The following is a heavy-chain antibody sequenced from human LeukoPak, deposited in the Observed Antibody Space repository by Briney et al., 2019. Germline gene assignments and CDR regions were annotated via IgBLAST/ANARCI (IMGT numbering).Heavy chain of an antibody. CDR3: ARGATYSNYGDYSYYMDV. CDR1: GGAISSGGYY. D-gene: IGHD4-11*01. V-gene: IGHV4-31*03. CDR2: IYYSGST. J-gene: IGHJ6*03. Sequence: PSETLSLTCTVSGGAISSGGYYWSWIRQHPGKGLEWIGYIYYSGSTYYNPSLKSRVTISVDRSKNQFSLKLSSVTAADTAVYYCARGATYSNYGDYSYYMDVWGKGTTVTISS.